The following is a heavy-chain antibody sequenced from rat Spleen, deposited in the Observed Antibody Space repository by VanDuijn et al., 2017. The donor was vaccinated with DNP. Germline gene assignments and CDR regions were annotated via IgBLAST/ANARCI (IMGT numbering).Heavy chain of an antibody. V-gene: IGHV5-31*01. CDR3: ASRITTTFDY. D-gene: IGHD1-10*01. Sequence: EVQLVESGGGPVQPGRSLKLSCVASGFIFSNYWMTWIRQAPGKGLEWVASISNTGDNTYYSDSVKGRFTISRDNAKSTLYLQMDSLRSEDTATYYCASRITTTFDYWGQGVMVTVSS. CDR1: GFIFSNYW. J-gene: IGHJ2*01. CDR2: ISNTGDNT.